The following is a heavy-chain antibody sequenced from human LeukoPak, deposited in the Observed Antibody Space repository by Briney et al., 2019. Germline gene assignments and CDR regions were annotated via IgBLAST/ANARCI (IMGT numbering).Heavy chain of an antibody. D-gene: IGHD6-6*01. CDR1: GGSISSYY. J-gene: IGHJ6*02. V-gene: IGHV4-4*07. CDR2: IYTSGST. Sequence: SETLSLTCTVSGGSISSYYWSWIRQPAGKGLEWIGRIYTSGSTNYNPSLKSRVTMSVDTSKNQFSLKLSSVTAADTAVYYCAATPSSIAARYGPYYYYGMDVWGQGTMVTVSS. CDR3: AATPSSIAARYGPYYYYGMDV.